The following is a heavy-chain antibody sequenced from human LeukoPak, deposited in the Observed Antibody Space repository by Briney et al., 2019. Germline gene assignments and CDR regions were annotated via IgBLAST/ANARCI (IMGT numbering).Heavy chain of an antibody. D-gene: IGHD6-19*01. CDR2: ISYDGSNK. CDR1: GFTFSSYA. CDR3: ASDPRGLVLDY. J-gene: IGHJ4*02. Sequence: GGSLRLSCAASGFTFSSYAMHWVRQAPGKGLEWVAVISYDGSNKYYADSVKGRFTISRDNSKNTLYLQMNSLRAEDTAVYYCASDPRGLVLDYWGQGTLVTVSS. V-gene: IGHV3-30-3*01.